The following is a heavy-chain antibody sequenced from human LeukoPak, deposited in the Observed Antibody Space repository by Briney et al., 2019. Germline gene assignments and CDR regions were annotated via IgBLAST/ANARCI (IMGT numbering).Heavy chain of an antibody. J-gene: IGHJ6*04. CDR2: ISSSGSTI. D-gene: IGHD3-10*02. CDR3: AELGITMIGGV. V-gene: IGHV3-48*03. CDR1: GFTFSSYE. Sequence: WGSLRLSCAASGFTFSSYEMSWVRQAPGKGLEWVSYISSSGSTIYYADSVKGRFTISRDNAKNSLYLQMNGLRAEDTAVYYCAELGITMIGGVWGKGTTVTISS.